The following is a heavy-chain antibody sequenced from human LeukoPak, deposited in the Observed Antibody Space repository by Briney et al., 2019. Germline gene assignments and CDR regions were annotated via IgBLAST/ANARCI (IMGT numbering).Heavy chain of an antibody. D-gene: IGHD3-16*02. Sequence: GGSLRLSCAASGFTFSSYAMHWVRQAPGKGLEWVAVISYDGSNKYYADSVKGRFTISRDNSKNTLYLQMNSLRAEDTAVYFCAKDFSTDDYLWGSYRAFDYWGQGTLVTVSS. CDR2: ISYDGSNK. CDR3: AKDFSTDDYLWGSYRAFDY. V-gene: IGHV3-30-3*01. J-gene: IGHJ4*02. CDR1: GFTFSSYA.